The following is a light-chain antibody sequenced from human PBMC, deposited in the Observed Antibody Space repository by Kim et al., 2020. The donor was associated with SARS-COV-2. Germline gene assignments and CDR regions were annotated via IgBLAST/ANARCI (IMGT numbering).Light chain of an antibody. V-gene: IGLV2-14*03. CDR1: SSDVISCNY. J-gene: IGLJ3*02. Sequence: QSALTQPASVSGSPGQSITISCTGTSSDVISCNYVTWYQQHPGKAPKLMIYDVSNRPSGVSNRFSGSKSGNTASLTISGLQAEDEADYYCSSYTSSGTFDVFGGGTQLTVL. CDR3: SSYTSSGTFDV. CDR2: DVS.